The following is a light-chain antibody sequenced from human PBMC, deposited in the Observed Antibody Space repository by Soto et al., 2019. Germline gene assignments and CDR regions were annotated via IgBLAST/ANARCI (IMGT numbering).Light chain of an antibody. J-gene: IGLJ2*01. CDR3: CSYARTSPFVV. Sequence: QSALAQPRSVSGSPGQSGTISCTGTSSDVSAYDYVSWYQHRPGKPPKLMIYDLNKRPSGVPDRFSGSKSGNTASLTISGLQAEDEAAYYCCSYARTSPFVVFGGGTKVPVL. CDR1: SSDVSAYDY. V-gene: IGLV2-11*01. CDR2: DLN.